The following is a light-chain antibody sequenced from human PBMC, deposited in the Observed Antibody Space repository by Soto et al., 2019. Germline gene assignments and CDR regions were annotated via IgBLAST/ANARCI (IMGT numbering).Light chain of an antibody. V-gene: IGKV3-15*01. CDR1: QSVGSS. CDR2: HAS. Sequence: IVMTQSPATLSVSPGERATLSCRASQSVGSSLAWYQQKPGQAPRLLIYHASTRTTAVPARFSSSGSGTEFTLTISSLQSEDFAVYYCQHHFNWPPFAFGPGTKLEI. J-gene: IGKJ2*01. CDR3: QHHFNWPPFA.